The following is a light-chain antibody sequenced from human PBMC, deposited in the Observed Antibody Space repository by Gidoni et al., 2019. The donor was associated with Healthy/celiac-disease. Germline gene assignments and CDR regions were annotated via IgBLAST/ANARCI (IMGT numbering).Light chain of an antibody. CDR1: QSVSSY. V-gene: IGKV3-11*01. CDR2: DAS. Sequence: IVLTQSPATLSLSPGERATLSCRVSQSVSSYLAWYQQKPGQAPKLLIYDASNRATGIPARFSGSGSGTDFTLTISSLEPEDFAVYSCQQRSNWPPEVTFGPGTKVDIK. CDR3: QQRSNWPPEVT. J-gene: IGKJ3*01.